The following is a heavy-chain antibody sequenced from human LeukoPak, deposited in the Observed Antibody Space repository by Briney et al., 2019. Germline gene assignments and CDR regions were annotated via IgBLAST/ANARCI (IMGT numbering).Heavy chain of an antibody. J-gene: IGHJ4*02. D-gene: IGHD3-22*01. CDR1: GFTFSSYE. V-gene: IGHV3-48*03. Sequence: GGSLRLSCAASGFTFSSYEMNLVRQAPGKGLDWVSYISSVGTTIYYADSVRGRFTISRDNAKNSLYLQMNSLRAEDTAVYYCAREYYYDRSGYSIYWGQGTLVTVSS. CDR3: AREYYYDRSGYSIY. CDR2: ISSVGTTI.